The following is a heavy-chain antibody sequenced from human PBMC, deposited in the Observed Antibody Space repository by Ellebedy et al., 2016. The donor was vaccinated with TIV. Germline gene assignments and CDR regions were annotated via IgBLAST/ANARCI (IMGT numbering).Heavy chain of an antibody. CDR3: ARDKVVAALYYYYYGMDV. CDR2: IKQDGSEK. CDR1: GFTFSSYW. Sequence: GGSLRLSXAASGFTFSSYWMSWVRRAPGKGLEWVANIKQDGSEKYYVDSVKGRFTISRDNAKNSLYLQMNSLRAEDTAVYYCARDKVVAALYYYYYGMDVWGQGTTVTVSS. D-gene: IGHD2-15*01. J-gene: IGHJ6*02. V-gene: IGHV3-7*03.